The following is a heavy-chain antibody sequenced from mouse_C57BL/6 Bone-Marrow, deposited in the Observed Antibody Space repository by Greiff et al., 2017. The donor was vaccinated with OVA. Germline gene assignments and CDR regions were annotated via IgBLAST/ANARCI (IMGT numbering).Heavy chain of an antibody. Sequence: EVKLMESGGGLVKPGGSLKLSCAASGFTFSDYGMHWVRQAPEKGLEWVAYISSGSSTIYYADTVKGRFTISRDNAKNTLFLQMTSLRSEDTAMYYCARGYGSFFDYWGQGTTLTVSS. D-gene: IGHD2-10*02. J-gene: IGHJ2*01. CDR3: ARGYGSFFDY. CDR1: GFTFSDYG. V-gene: IGHV5-17*01. CDR2: ISSGSSTI.